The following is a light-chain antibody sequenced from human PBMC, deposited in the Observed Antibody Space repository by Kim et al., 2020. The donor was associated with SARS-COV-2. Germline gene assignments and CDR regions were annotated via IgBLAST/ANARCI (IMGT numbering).Light chain of an antibody. CDR2: DVN. CDR3: CSYAGSYILV. J-gene: IGLJ2*01. CDR1: SSDIGGYNY. V-gene: IGLV2-11*01. Sequence: QSALTQPRSMSGSPGQSVTISCTGTSSDIGGYNYVSWYQQYPGKAPKLMIYDVNKRPSEVPDRFSGSKSGNTASLTVSGLQAEDEADYYCCSYAGSYILVFGGGTQLTVL.